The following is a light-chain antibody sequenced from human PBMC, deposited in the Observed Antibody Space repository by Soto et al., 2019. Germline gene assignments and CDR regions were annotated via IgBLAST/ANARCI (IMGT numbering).Light chain of an antibody. CDR1: QSIANY. V-gene: IGKV1-39*01. CDR2: AAS. J-gene: IGKJ4*01. CDR3: QQSYNTLSFT. Sequence: DIQMTQSPSSLSASVGDRVTITCRASQSIANYLNWYQQKPGKAPQLLISAASSLQSGVPSRFSGSGSGTDFTLTISTLQPEDFATYYCQQSYNTLSFTFGGGTRVEIK.